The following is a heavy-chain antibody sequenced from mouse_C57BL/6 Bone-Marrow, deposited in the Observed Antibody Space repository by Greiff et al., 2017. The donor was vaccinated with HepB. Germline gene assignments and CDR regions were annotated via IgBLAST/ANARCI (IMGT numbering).Heavy chain of an antibody. CDR1: GFSLTSYG. Sequence: QVQLKESGPGLVQPSQSLSITCTVSGFSLTSYGVHWVRQPPGKGLEWLGVIWSGGSTDYNAAFISRLSISKDNSKSQVFFKMNSLQADDTAIYYCAKKGYDYDNYFDYWGQGTTLTVSS. CDR3: AKKGYDYDNYFDY. V-gene: IGHV2-4*01. CDR2: IWSGGST. J-gene: IGHJ2*01. D-gene: IGHD2-4*01.